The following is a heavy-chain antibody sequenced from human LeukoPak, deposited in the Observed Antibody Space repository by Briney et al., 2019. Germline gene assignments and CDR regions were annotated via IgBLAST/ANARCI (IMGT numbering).Heavy chain of an antibody. V-gene: IGHV4-39*01. Sequence: SETLSLTCTVSGGSISSSSYYWGWIRQPPGKGLEWIESIYYSGSTYYNPSLKSRVTISVDTSKNQFSLKLSSVTAADTAVYYCARLGSRQQLVVGWFDPWGQGTLVTVSS. CDR2: IYYSGST. CDR1: GGSISSSSYY. D-gene: IGHD6-13*01. J-gene: IGHJ5*02. CDR3: ARLGSRQQLVVGWFDP.